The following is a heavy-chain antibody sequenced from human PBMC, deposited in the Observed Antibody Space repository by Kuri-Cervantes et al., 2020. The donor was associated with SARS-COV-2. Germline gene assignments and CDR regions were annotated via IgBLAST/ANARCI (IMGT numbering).Heavy chain of an antibody. V-gene: IGHV1-8*03. D-gene: IGHD2-2*01. Sequence: ASVKVFCKASGYTFTSYGISWVRQATGQGLEWMGWMNPNSGNTGYAQKFQGRVTITRNTSISTAYMEQSSLRSEDTAVYYCARRFHQYQLPHWYFDLWGRGTLVTVSS. J-gene: IGHJ2*01. CDR3: ARRFHQYQLPHWYFDL. CDR2: MNPNSGNT. CDR1: GYTFTSYG.